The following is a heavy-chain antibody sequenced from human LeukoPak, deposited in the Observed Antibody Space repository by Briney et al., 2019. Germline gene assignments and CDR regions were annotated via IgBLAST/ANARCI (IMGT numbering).Heavy chain of an antibody. V-gene: IGHV4-59*01. CDR3: ARGRGYSGYGEGY. CDR2: IYYSGST. J-gene: IGHJ4*02. D-gene: IGHD5-12*01. Sequence: SETLSLTCTVSGGSISSYYWSWIRQPPGKGLEWIGYIYYSGSTNYNPSLKSRVTISVDTSKNQFSLKLSSVTAADTAVYYCARGRGYSGYGEGYWGQGTLVTVSS. CDR1: GGSISSYY.